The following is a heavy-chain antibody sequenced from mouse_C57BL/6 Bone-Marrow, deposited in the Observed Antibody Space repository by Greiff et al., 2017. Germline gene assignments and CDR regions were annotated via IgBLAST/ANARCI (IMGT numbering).Heavy chain of an antibody. D-gene: IGHD2-4*01. CDR3: ARDDYDVYWYFDV. J-gene: IGHJ1*03. CDR1: GFNIKNAY. Sequence: EVQLQQSVAELVRPGASVKLSCTASGFNIKNAYMHWVKQRPEQGLEWIGRIDPANGNTKYAPQFQGKATITADTSSNTAYLQLSSLTSEDTAIYYCARDDYDVYWYFDVWGTGTTVTVSS. CDR2: IDPANGNT. V-gene: IGHV14-3*01.